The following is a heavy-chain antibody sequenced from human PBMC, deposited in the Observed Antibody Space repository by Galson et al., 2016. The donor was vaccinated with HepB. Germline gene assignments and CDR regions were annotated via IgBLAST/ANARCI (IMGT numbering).Heavy chain of an antibody. CDR1: GFTFSSSA. D-gene: IGHD1-7*01. V-gene: IGHV3-23*01. CDR2: ISGNGGRT. J-gene: IGHJ5*02. Sequence: SLRLSCAASGFTFSSSAMSWVRQAPGKGLEWVSGISGNGGRTYYADSVKGRFTISRDNSKHTLFLQMNSLRAEDTAIYYCAKSRGDYWNYFGPWGQGTLVTVSS. CDR3: AKSRGDYWNYFGP.